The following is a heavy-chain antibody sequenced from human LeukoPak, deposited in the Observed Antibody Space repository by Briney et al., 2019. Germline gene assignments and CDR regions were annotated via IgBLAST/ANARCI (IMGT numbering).Heavy chain of an antibody. J-gene: IGHJ4*02. Sequence: PGGSLRLSCAASGFTFSNAWMSWVRQAPGKGLEWVGRIKSKTDGGTTDYAAPVKGRFTISRDDSKITLYLQMNSLKTEDTAVYYCTTGQLLLLGFDYWGQGTLVTVPS. CDR3: TTGQLLLLGFDY. CDR1: GFTFSNAW. D-gene: IGHD2-15*01. V-gene: IGHV3-15*01. CDR2: IKSKTDGGTT.